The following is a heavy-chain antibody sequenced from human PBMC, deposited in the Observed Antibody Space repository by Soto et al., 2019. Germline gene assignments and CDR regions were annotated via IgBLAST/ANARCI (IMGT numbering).Heavy chain of an antibody. CDR1: GYTFTGYY. CDR3: ARGDYDFWSGYFYFQH. V-gene: IGHV1-2*04. Sequence: QVQLVQSGAEVKKPGASVKVSCKASGYTFTGYYMHWVRQAPGQGLEWMGWINPNSGGTNYAQKFQGWVTMTRDTSISTAYMELSRLRSDGTAVYYCARGDYDFWSGYFYFQHWGQGTLVTVSS. J-gene: IGHJ1*01. CDR2: INPNSGGT. D-gene: IGHD3-3*01.